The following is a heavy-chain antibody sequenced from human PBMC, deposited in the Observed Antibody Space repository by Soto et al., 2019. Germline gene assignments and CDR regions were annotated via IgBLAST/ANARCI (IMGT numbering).Heavy chain of an antibody. CDR2: IYYSGST. D-gene: IGHD3-10*01. Sequence: PSETLSLTCTVSGGSISSYYWSWIRQPPGKGLEWIGYIYYSGSTNYNPSLKSRVTISVDTSKNQFSLKLSSVTAADTAVYYCGTTTAALWFGEFYYYYYGMDVWGQGTTATVSS. J-gene: IGHJ6*02. CDR3: GTTTAALWFGEFYYYYYGMDV. CDR1: GGSISSYY. V-gene: IGHV4-59*08.